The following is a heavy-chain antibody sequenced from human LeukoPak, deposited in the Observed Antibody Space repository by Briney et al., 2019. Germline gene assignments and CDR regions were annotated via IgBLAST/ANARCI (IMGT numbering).Heavy chain of an antibody. CDR1: GGSPSSYS. CDR2: VYIRGST. V-gene: IGHV4-4*07. Sequence: SETLSLTCTVPGGSPSSYSWSWIPQPAGKGLEWIGRVYIRGSTNYNPSLKSRVTMSLDTSKNQFSLKLRSVTAADTTVYYCARDERTMGVVDYWGQGILVAASS. CDR3: ARDERTMGVVDY. J-gene: IGHJ4*02. D-gene: IGHD3-10*01.